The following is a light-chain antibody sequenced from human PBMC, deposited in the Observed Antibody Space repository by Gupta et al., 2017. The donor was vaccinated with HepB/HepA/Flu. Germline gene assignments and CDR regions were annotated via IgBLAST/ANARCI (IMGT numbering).Light chain of an antibody. J-gene: IGKJ4*01. CDR3: QQEQNWLT. V-gene: IGKV3-15*01. Sequence: EIVMTQSPVTLSVSPGERATLSCRASQSVSSDLAWYQQKPGQAPRLLIYGASTRATGFPARFSGSGSGTEFTLTISSLQSEDFAVYYCQQEQNWLTFGGGTKVEIK. CDR2: GAS. CDR1: QSVSSD.